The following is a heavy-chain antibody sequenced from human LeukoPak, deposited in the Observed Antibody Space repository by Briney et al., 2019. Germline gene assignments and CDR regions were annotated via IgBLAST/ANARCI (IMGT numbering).Heavy chain of an antibody. D-gene: IGHD2-2*03. CDR3: AKAAIGYCSSTSCSVPFDY. CDR1: GFTFSSYA. Sequence: GGSLRLSCAASGFTFSSYAMSWVRQAPGKGLEGVSAISGSGGSTYYADSVKGRFAISRDNSKNTLYLQMNSLRAEDTAVYYCAKAAIGYCSSTSCSVPFDYWGQGTLVTVSS. J-gene: IGHJ4*02. V-gene: IGHV3-23*01. CDR2: ISGSGGST.